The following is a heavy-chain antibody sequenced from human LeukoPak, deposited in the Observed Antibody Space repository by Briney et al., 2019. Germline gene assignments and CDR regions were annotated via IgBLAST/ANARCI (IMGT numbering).Heavy chain of an antibody. CDR1: GYTFTGYY. J-gene: IGHJ4*02. D-gene: IGHD3-3*01. Sequence: GASVKVSCKASGYTFTGYYMNWVRQAPGQGLEWMGWINPNSGGTNHAQKFPGRVTMTRDTSISTAYMELSSLRSDDTAVYYCARSRTPTIFEGKGGDFDYWGQGTLVTVSS. V-gene: IGHV1-2*02. CDR2: INPNSGGT. CDR3: ARSRTPTIFEGKGGDFDY.